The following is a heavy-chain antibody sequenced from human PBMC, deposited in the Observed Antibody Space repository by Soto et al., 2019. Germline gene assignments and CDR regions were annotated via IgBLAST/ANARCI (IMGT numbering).Heavy chain of an antibody. CDR2: SSNRDRST. V-gene: IGHV3-11*01. Sequence: QVQLVESGGGLVKPGGSLRLSCAASGFIFSDYYMTWIRQAPGKGLEWLSCSSNRDRSTYYADSVKDRFVVSKDNAKNLVYPQLNSLRAEDTAVYVCARAWKIEKFGVISMSKGLDVWGQGTTVTVSS. CDR3: ARAWKIEKFGVISMSKGLDV. J-gene: IGHJ6*02. D-gene: IGHD3-3*01. CDR1: GFIFSDYY.